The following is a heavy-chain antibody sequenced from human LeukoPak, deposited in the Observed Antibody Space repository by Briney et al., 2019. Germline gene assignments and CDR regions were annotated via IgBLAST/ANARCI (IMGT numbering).Heavy chain of an antibody. J-gene: IGHJ5*02. V-gene: IGHV3-23*01. CDR3: AKSRPSYSSSWYDH. CDR1: GFSFTSYA. D-gene: IGHD6-13*01. CDR2: ISGSGGST. Sequence: PGGSLRLSCAASGFSFTSYAMSWVRQAPGKGLEWVSAISGSGGSTYYADSVEGRFTISRDNSKNTLYLQMNSLRAEDTAVYYCAKSRPSYSSSWYDHWGQGTLVTVSS.